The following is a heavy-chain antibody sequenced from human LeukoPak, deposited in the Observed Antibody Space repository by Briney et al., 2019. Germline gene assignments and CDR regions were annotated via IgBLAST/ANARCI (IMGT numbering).Heavy chain of an antibody. CDR1: GGSFSGYY. J-gene: IGHJ3*02. CDR2: INHSGST. Sequence: SETLSLTCAVYGGSFSGYYWSWIRQPPGKGLEWIGEINHSGSTNYNPSLKSRVTISVDTSKNQFSLKLSSVTAADTAVYYCAKETLIVVVRNAFDIWGQGTMVTVSS. D-gene: IGHD3-22*01. CDR3: AKETLIVVVRNAFDI. V-gene: IGHV4-34*01.